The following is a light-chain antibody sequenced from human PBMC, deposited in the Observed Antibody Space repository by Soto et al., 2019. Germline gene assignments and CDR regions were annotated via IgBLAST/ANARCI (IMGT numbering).Light chain of an antibody. CDR1: QSVSSY. CDR3: QQRSNWPPRT. V-gene: IGKV3-11*01. CDR2: DAS. Sequence: EIVLTQSPATLSLSPGERATLSCRASQSVSSYLAWYQQKPGQAPRLLIYDASNRATGIPARFSVSGSGTDFTLTISSLEPEDFAVYYCQQRSNWPPRTFGQGTKVDIK. J-gene: IGKJ1*01.